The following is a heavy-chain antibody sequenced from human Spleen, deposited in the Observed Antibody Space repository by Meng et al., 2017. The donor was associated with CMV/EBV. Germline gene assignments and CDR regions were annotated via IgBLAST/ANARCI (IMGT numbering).Heavy chain of an antibody. D-gene: IGHD6-13*01. CDR3: ARVPPRFSSSWYGGYFDY. CDR1: GYTFINYG. Sequence: ASVKVSCKASGYTFINYGISWVRQAPGQGLEWMGWISGYNGNTNYVQKLQGRVTMTSDTSASTAYMEMRSLRSDDTAVYYCARVPPRFSSSWYGGYFDYWGQGTLVTVSS. CDR2: ISGYNGNT. V-gene: IGHV1-18*01. J-gene: IGHJ4*02.